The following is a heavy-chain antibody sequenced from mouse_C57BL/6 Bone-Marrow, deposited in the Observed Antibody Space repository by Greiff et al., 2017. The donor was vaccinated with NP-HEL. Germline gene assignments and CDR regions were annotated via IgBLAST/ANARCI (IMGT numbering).Heavy chain of an antibody. CDR2: IYPGDGDT. CDR1: GYAFSSYW. CDR3: ARITTVVATSRYFDV. J-gene: IGHJ1*03. Sequence: VQLQQSGAELVKPGASVKISCKASGYAFSSYWMNWVKQRPGKGLEWIGQIYPGDGDTNYNGKFKGKATLTADKSSSTAYMQLSSLTSEDSAVYFCARITTVVATSRYFDVWGTGTTVTVSS. D-gene: IGHD1-1*01. V-gene: IGHV1-80*01.